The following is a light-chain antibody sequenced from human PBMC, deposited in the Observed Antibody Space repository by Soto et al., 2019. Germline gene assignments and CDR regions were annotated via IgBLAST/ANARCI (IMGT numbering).Light chain of an antibody. J-gene: IGLJ2*01. CDR1: SNDFGSDNL. CDR3: CSYAATTTPL. Sequence: QSALTQPASVSGSPGQSINISCTGISNDFGSDNLVSWYHHHQGKAPKLIIYEANKRPSGVSNRFSGSKSGDTASLTISGLQAEDEGDDYCCSYAATTTPLFGGGTKLTVL. V-gene: IGLV2-23*01. CDR2: EAN.